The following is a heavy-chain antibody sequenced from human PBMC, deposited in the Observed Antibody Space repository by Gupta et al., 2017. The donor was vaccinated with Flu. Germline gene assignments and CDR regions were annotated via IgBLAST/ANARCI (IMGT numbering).Heavy chain of an antibody. CDR2: ISSSSSTI. J-gene: IGHJ4*02. CDR1: GFTFSSYS. CDR3: ARRGTYYDFWSGYSPFDY. V-gene: IGHV3-48*02. D-gene: IGHD3-3*01. Sequence: EVQLVKSGGGLVQPGGSLRLSCAPSGFTFSSYSMNWVRQAPGKGLEWVSYISSSSSTIYYADSVKGRFTISRDNAKNSLYLQMNSLRDEDTAVYYCARRGTYYDFWSGYSPFDYWGQGTLVTVSS.